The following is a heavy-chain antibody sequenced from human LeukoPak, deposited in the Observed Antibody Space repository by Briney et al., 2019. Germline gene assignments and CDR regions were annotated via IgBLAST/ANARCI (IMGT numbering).Heavy chain of an antibody. CDR1: GFTFSKAW. V-gene: IGHV3-23*01. Sequence: GGSLRLSCTASGFTFSKAWMSWVRQAPGKGLEWVSAISGSGATTYYADSVKGRFTISRDNSKNTFYLQMNSLRAEDTAVYYCGRATGNIAGAYFDYWGQGALVTVSS. CDR2: ISGSGATT. CDR3: GRATGNIAGAYFDY. D-gene: IGHD1-26*01. J-gene: IGHJ4*02.